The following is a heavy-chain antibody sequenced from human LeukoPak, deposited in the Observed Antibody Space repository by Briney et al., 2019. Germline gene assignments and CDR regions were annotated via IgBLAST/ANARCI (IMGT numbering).Heavy chain of an antibody. CDR1: GYTFTSYY. CDR2: INPSGGST. J-gene: IGHJ4*02. V-gene: IGHV1-46*01. Sequence: ASVKVSCKASGYTFTSYYMHWVRQAPGQGLEWMGMINPSGGSTSYAQKFQGRVTMTRDTSTSTVYMELSSLRSEDPAVHYCAREGLRYSSSWTAPTLDYWLEGTLVSVCS. D-gene: IGHD6-13*01. CDR3: AREGLRYSSSWTAPTLDY.